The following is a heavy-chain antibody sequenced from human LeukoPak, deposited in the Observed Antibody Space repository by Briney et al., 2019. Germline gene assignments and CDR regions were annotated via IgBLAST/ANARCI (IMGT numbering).Heavy chain of an antibody. J-gene: IGHJ4*02. CDR3: AKDGLIAVAGTGFDY. D-gene: IGHD6-19*01. CDR1: GFTFSSYA. V-gene: IGHV3-23*01. CDR2: VSGSDGST. Sequence: GGSLRLSCAASGFTFSSYAMSWVRQAPGKGLEWVSAVSGSDGSTYFYADSVKGRFTISRDNSKNTLYLQMNSLRAEDTAVYYSAKDGLIAVAGTGFDYWGQGTLVTVSS.